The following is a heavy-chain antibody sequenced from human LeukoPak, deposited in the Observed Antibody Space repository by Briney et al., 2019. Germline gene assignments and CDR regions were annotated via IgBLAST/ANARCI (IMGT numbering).Heavy chain of an antibody. J-gene: IGHJ4*02. CDR3: ARIRAPSSFGQRESDY. Sequence: ASVNVSCTASGYIFTNNAMNWVRQAPGQGLEWMGWINTNTRNPTYAQGFTGRFVFSLDTSVSTAYLQISSLKAEDTAVYYCARIRAPSSFGQRESDYWGRGTLVTVSS. CDR1: GYIFTNNA. D-gene: IGHD3-3*02. V-gene: IGHV7-4-1*02. CDR2: INTNTRNP.